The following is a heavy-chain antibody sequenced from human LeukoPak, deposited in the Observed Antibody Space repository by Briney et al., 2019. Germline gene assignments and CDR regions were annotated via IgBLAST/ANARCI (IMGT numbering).Heavy chain of an antibody. CDR1: GGSFSGYY. V-gene: IGHV4-34*01. CDR2: ITHSGST. Sequence: SETLSLTCAVYGGSFSGYYWSWIRQPPGKGLEWIGEITHSGSTNYNPSLKSRVTISVDTSKNQFSLKLSSVTAADTAVYSCTRRPVHRGGYGDYVGYFDYWGQGTLVTVSS. CDR3: TRRPVHRGGYGDYVGYFDY. D-gene: IGHD4-17*01. J-gene: IGHJ4*02.